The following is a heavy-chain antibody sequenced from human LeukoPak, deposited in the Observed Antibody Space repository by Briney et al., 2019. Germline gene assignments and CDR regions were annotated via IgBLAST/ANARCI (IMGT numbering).Heavy chain of an antibody. CDR3: AKDRYYDIPFDY. D-gene: IGHD3-9*01. CDR2: IRYDGSNK. CDR1: GFTFSSYG. V-gene: IGHV3-30*02. J-gene: IGHJ4*02. Sequence: GGSLRLSCAASGFTFSSYGMHWVRLAPGKGLEWVAFIRYDGSNKYYADSVKGRFTISRDNSKNTLYLQMNSLRAENTAVYYCAKDRYYDIPFDYWGQGTLVTVSS.